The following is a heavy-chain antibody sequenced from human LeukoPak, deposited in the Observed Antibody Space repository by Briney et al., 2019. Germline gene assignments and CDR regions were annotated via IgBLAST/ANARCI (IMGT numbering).Heavy chain of an antibody. CDR3: ARDLVNWIRRGYYFDY. Sequence: GGSLRLSCAASGFIFSSYWMHWVRQAPGKGLVWVSRINTDGSSTSYADSVKGRFTISRDNAKNTLYLQMNSLRAEDTAVYYCARDLVNWIRRGYYFDYWGQGTLVTVSS. J-gene: IGHJ4*02. V-gene: IGHV3-74*01. CDR2: INTDGSST. D-gene: IGHD1-20*01. CDR1: GFIFSSYW.